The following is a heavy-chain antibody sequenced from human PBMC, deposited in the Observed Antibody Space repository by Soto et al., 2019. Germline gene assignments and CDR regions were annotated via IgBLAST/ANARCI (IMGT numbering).Heavy chain of an antibody. D-gene: IGHD2-21*02. V-gene: IGHV3-7*03. CDR2: IPQDGVDG. J-gene: IGHJ6*02. CDR3: ARGHLILPAHDFFYGSDV. CDR1: GFTFSMYS. Sequence: GGSLRLSCEVSGFTFSMYSMSWVRQSPGKGLEWVAKIPQDGVDGHYADSVKGRFTISRANGKNSRYLQLNNLRAEDTAVYYCARGHLILPAHDFFYGSDVWGRGATVTVSS.